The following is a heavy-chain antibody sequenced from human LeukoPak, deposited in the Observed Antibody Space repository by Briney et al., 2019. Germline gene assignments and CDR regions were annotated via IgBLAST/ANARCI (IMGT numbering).Heavy chain of an antibody. CDR1: GVSITSYY. CDR3: ARQGSGGRAFDI. D-gene: IGHD1-26*01. Sequence: KPSETLSLTCTVSGVSITSYYWSWIRQPPGKGLEWIGYIYSSGSTNSNPSLKSRVTISVDTSKSQFSLKMTSVTAADTAVYYCARQGSGGRAFDIWGQGTMVTVSS. J-gene: IGHJ3*02. V-gene: IGHV4-59*08. CDR2: IYSSGST.